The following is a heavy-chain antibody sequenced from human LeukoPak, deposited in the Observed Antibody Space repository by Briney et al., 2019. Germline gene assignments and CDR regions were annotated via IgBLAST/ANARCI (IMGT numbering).Heavy chain of an antibody. D-gene: IGHD4-23*01. CDR3: AKDPRTVVTRFDY. CDR1: GFTFSSYA. Sequence: GGSLRLSCAASGFTFSSYAMSWLRQAPGRGLEWVSSISGSGGSPYYADSVKGRFTLSRDNSKNTLYLQMNSLRAEDTAVYYCAKDPRTVVTRFDYWGQGTLVTVSS. CDR2: ISGSGGSP. V-gene: IGHV3-23*01. J-gene: IGHJ4*02.